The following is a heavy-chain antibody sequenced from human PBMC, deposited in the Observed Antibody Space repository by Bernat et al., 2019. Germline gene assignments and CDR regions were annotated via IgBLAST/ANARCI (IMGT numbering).Heavy chain of an antibody. CDR1: GFTFSDYY. J-gene: IGHJ4*02. CDR2: TRNRADSYTT. CDR3: TRVATITSYFFDY. V-gene: IGHV3-72*01. Sequence: VQLVESGGGLVKPGGSLRLSCAASGFTFSDYYMDWVRQAPGKGLEWVGRTRNRADSYTTEYAASVKGRFTISRDDSENSLYLQMNSLKTNDTAVYYCTRVATITSYFFDYWGQGTLVTVSS. D-gene: IGHD5-12*01.